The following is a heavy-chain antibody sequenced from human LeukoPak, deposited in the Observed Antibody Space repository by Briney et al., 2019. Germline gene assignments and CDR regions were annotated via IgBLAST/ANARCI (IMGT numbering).Heavy chain of an antibody. Sequence: SETLSLTCTVSGGSISSTTYYWGWIRQPPGKGLEWIGTIFYSGSTYYNPSLKSQVTISVDTSKNQFSLKLSSVTAADTAVYYCAKGIRDGHYFDYWGQGTLVTVSS. J-gene: IGHJ4*02. CDR1: GGSISSTTYY. D-gene: IGHD6-13*01. CDR2: IFYSGST. CDR3: AKGIRDGHYFDY. V-gene: IGHV4-39*01.